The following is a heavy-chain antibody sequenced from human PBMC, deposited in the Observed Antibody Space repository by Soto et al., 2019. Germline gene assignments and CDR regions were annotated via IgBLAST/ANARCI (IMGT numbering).Heavy chain of an antibody. CDR3: AHRVLRTVFGLVTTTAIYFDF. CDR2: IYWDDDK. V-gene: IGHV2-5*02. CDR1: GFSLTTRGVG. Sequence: QITLNESGPTVVSPTETLTLTCRFSGFSLTTRGVGVGWIRQSPGEAPEWLALIYWDDDKRYSASLKSRLTITKDTSKHQAVLTVSDLDPTDTATYYCAHRVLRTVFGLVTTTAIYFDFWGKGTPVAVSS. J-gene: IGHJ4*02. D-gene: IGHD3-3*01.